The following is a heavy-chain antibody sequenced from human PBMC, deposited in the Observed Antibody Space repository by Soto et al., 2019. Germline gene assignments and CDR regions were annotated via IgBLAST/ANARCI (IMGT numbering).Heavy chain of an antibody. CDR3: ARDWPQPRGYDFYWFDP. D-gene: IGHD5-12*01. CDR1: GFTFSSYG. V-gene: IGHV3-33*01. Sequence: GGSLRLSCAASGFTFSSYGMHWVRQAPGKGLEWVAVIWYDGSNKYYADSVKGRFTISRDNSKNTLYLQMNSLRAEDTAVYYCARDWPQPRGYDFYWFDPWGQGTLVTVSS. CDR2: IWYDGSNK. J-gene: IGHJ5*02.